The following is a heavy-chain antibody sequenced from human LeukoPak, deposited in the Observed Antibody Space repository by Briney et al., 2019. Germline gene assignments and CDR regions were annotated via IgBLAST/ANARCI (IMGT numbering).Heavy chain of an antibody. CDR1: GFTVSSNY. Sequence: PGGSLRLSCAASGFTVSSNYMSWIRQPPGKGLEWIGYIYYGGSTNYNPSLKSRVTISVDTSKNQFSLKLSSVTAADTAMYYCARDGRIAVAGFYYYYGMDVWGQGTTVTVSS. D-gene: IGHD6-19*01. CDR2: IYYGGST. V-gene: IGHV4-59*02. CDR3: ARDGRIAVAGFYYYYGMDV. J-gene: IGHJ6*02.